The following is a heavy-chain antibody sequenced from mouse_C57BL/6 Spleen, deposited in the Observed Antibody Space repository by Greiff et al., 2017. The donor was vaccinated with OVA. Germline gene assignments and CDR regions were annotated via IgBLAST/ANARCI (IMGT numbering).Heavy chain of an antibody. CDR1: GFTFTDYY. CDR3: ARYRRGLYAMDY. V-gene: IGHV7-3*01. Sequence: EVKLVESGGGLVQPGGSLSLSCAASGFTFTDYYMSWVRQPPGKALEWLGFIRNKANGYTTEYSASVKGRFTISRDNSQSILYLQMNALRAEDSATYYCARYRRGLYAMDYWGQGTSVTVSS. CDR2: IRNKANGYTT. J-gene: IGHJ4*01.